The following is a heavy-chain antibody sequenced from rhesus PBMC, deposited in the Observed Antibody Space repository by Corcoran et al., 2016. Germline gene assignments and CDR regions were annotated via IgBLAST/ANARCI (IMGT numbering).Heavy chain of an antibody. J-gene: IGHJ4*01. CDR1: GGSISGYYY. Sequence: QVQLQQWGEGLVKPSETLSLTCAVYGGSISGYYYWSWIRQPPGKGLEWIGYIYGNSASTNYNPSIKNRVTISKDTSKNQFDLKLRSVTAADTAVYYCAREAYDSGADYWGQGVLVTVSS. CDR3: AREAYDSGADY. V-gene: IGHV4-73*01. D-gene: IGHD3-28*01. CDR2: IYGNSAST.